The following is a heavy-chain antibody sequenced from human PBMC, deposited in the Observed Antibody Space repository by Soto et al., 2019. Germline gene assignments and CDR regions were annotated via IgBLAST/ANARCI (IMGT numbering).Heavy chain of an antibody. CDR1: GFTFSSYS. CDR3: ARAREGAGTLGFDY. D-gene: IGHD6-19*01. Sequence: PGGSLRLSCAASGFTFSSYSMNWVRQAPGKGLEWVSSISSSSSYIYYADSVKGRFTISRDNAKNSLYLQMNSLRAEDTAVYYCARAREGAGTLGFDYWGQGTLVTVSS. V-gene: IGHV3-21*01. CDR2: ISSSSSYI. J-gene: IGHJ4*02.